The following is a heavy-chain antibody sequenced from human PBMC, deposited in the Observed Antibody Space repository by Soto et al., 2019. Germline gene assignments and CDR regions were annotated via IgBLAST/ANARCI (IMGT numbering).Heavy chain of an antibody. Sequence: GGSLRVSCAASGFTFSSYGMHWVRQAPGKGLEWVAVISYDGSNKYYADSVKGRFTISRDNSKNTLYLQMNSLRAEDTAVYYCAKELDPYYGDYDDYWGQVPPVPVSP. D-gene: IGHD4-17*01. CDR1: GFTFSSYG. J-gene: IGHJ4*02. CDR3: AKELDPYYGDYDDY. CDR2: ISYDGSNK. V-gene: IGHV3-30*18.